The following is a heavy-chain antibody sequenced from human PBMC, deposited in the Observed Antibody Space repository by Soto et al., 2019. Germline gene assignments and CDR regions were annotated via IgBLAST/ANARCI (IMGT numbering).Heavy chain of an antibody. CDR2: ISYDGSNK. D-gene: IGHD1-26*01. CDR3: AKALGAFSY. V-gene: IGHV3-30*18. CDR1: GFTFSSYG. Sequence: QVQLVESGGGVVQPGRSLRLSCAASGFTFSSYGMHWVRQAPGKGLEWVAVISYDGSNKYYADSVKGRFTISRDNSKNTLYLQMNSLRAEDTAVYYCAKALGAFSYWGQGTLVTVSS. J-gene: IGHJ4*02.